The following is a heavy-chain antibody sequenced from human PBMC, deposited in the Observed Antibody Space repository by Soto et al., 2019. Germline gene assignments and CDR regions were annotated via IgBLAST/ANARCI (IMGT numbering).Heavy chain of an antibody. CDR3: ARGNPFNYAGFDV. Sequence: QAHLEQSGAEVKRPGASVKVSCKASGYTFSDFDISWLRQASGQVPEWLGWMNAKSGDTVFAQRFQGKVNMTWDTSLSTAYMEVGSLTSDDTAMYYCARGNPFNYAGFDVWGQGTTVDVSS. J-gene: IGHJ6*02. CDR1: GYTFSDFD. V-gene: IGHV1-8*01. CDR2: MNAKSGDT. D-gene: IGHD3-16*01.